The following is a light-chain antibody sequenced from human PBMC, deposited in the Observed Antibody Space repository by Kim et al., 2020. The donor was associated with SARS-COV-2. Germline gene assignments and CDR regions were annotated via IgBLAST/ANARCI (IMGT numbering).Light chain of an antibody. CDR1: QGINNY. V-gene: IGKV1-27*01. Sequence: SVGDSATITCRATQGINNYLAWYQQKPGKVPKLLIHSASTLQSGVPSRFSGSGSGTDFTLTISSLQPEDVATYYCQKYHTAPYTFGQGTKLEI. CDR3: QKYHTAPYT. CDR2: SAS. J-gene: IGKJ2*01.